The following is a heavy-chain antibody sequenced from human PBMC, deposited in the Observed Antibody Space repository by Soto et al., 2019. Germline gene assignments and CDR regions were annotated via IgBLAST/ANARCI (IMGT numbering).Heavy chain of an antibody. J-gene: IGHJ5*02. D-gene: IGHD6-13*01. Sequence: SVKVSCKASGGTFSSYAISWVRQAPGQGLEWMGGIIPIFGTANYAQKFQGRVTITADKSTSTAYMELSSLRSEDTAVYYCATGIAAAGTNWFDTWGQGSLVTVSS. V-gene: IGHV1-69*06. CDR2: IIPIFGTA. CDR1: GGTFSSYA. CDR3: ATGIAAAGTNWFDT.